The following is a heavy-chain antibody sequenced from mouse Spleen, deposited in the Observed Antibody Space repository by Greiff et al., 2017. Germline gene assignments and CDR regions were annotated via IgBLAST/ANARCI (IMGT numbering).Heavy chain of an antibody. V-gene: IGHV14-4*01. D-gene: IGHD3-1*01. J-gene: IGHJ3*01. CDR2: IDPENGDT. Sequence: EVQLQESGAELVRPGASVKLSCTASGFNIKDDYMHWVKQRPEQGLEWIGWIDPENGDTEYASKFQGKATITADTSSNTAYLQLSSLTSEDTAVYYCTPVGGSGYVRFAYWGQGTLVTVSA. CDR1: GFNIKDDY. CDR3: TPVGGSGYVRFAY.